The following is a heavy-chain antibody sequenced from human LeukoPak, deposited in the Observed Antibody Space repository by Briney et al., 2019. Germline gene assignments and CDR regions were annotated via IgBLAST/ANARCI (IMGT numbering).Heavy chain of an antibody. D-gene: IGHD3-3*01. CDR1: GFTFSSYE. CDR3: ARGTTTYYDFWSGPMDV. Sequence: QPGGCLRLSCAASGFTFSSYEMNWVRQAPGKGLEWVSYISSSGSTIYYADSVKGRFTISRDNAKNSLYLQMNSLRAEDTAVYYCARGTTTYYDFWSGPMDVWGQGTTVTVSS. J-gene: IGHJ6*02. CDR2: ISSSGSTI. V-gene: IGHV3-48*03.